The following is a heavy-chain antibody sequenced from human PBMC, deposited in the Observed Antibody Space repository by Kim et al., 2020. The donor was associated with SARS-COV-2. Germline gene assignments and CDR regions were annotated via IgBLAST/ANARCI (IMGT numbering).Heavy chain of an antibody. J-gene: IGHJ4*02. CDR3: ARDDEQSGYDYDY. Sequence: QKCQGRVTMTTDTSTGTAYMELRSLRSDDTAVYYCARDDEQSGYDYDYWGQGTLVTVSS. D-gene: IGHD5-12*01. V-gene: IGHV1-18*01.